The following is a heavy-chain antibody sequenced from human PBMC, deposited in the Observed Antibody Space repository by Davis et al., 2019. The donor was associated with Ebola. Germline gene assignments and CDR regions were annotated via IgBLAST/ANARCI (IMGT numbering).Heavy chain of an antibody. Sequence: GESLKISCAASGFTFSNAWMSWVRQAPGKGLEWVSSITSRGDITYYVDSVKGRFTISRDNSKNTLYLQMNSLRADDTAVYYCALDRPNFHESTGGYYRSGGDCWGQGTLVIVAS. D-gene: IGHD3-22*01. J-gene: IGHJ4*02. CDR3: ALDRPNFHESTGGYYRSGGDC. V-gene: IGHV3-23*01. CDR2: ITSRGDIT. CDR1: GFTFSNAW.